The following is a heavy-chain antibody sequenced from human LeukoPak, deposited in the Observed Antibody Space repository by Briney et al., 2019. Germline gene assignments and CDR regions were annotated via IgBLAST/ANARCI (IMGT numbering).Heavy chain of an antibody. CDR1: GYTLTGYF. CDR2: MNPNSGNT. J-gene: IGHJ6*03. Sequence: ASVKVSCKASGYTLTGYFMHWVRQAPGQGLEWMGWMNPNSGNTGYAQKFQGRVTITRNTSISTAYMELSSLRSEDTAVYYCARGSSSGWYESPYYYYYMDVWGKGTTVTVSS. V-gene: IGHV1-8*03. D-gene: IGHD6-19*01. CDR3: ARGSSSGWYESPYYYYYMDV.